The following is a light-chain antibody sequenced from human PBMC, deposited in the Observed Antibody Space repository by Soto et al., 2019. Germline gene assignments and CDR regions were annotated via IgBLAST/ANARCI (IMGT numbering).Light chain of an antibody. V-gene: IGKV1D-43*01. CDR1: QGISSY. J-gene: IGKJ3*01. CDR2: DAS. CDR3: KQYYSTPVYT. Sequence: IRMTQSPFSLSASVGDIVTITCWASQGISSYLAWYQQTPAKAPKLFIYDASSLQSGVPSMFRASGAGTDYTLTISSLQPEDSANYSCKQYYSTPVYTFGPGNNVDIK.